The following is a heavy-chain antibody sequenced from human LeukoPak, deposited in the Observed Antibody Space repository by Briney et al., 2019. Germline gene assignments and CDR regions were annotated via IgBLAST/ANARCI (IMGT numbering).Heavy chain of an antibody. CDR3: ARGGRGIAAGFDY. CDR2: IYSDNT. J-gene: IGHJ4*02. Sequence: GGSLRLSCTVSGFTVSTNSMSWVRQAPGKGLEWVSFIYSDNTHYSDSVKGRFTISRDNAKNSLYLQMNSLRAEDTAVYCCARGGRGIAAGFDYWGQGTLVTVSS. CDR1: GFTVSTNS. V-gene: IGHV3-66*01. D-gene: IGHD6-13*01.